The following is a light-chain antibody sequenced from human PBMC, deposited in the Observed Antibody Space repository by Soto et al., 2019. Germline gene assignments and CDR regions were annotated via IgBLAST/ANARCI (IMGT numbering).Light chain of an antibody. CDR3: SSYTSSTLYV. V-gene: IGLV2-14*01. Sequence: SVLTQTASVSGSPGQSITISCTGTSSDVGGYNNVSWYQQHPGKAPKLMIYEVSNRPSGVSNRFSGSKSGNTASLTISGLQAEDEADYYCSSYTSSTLYVFGTGTKVTVL. J-gene: IGLJ1*01. CDR1: SSDVGGYNN. CDR2: EVS.